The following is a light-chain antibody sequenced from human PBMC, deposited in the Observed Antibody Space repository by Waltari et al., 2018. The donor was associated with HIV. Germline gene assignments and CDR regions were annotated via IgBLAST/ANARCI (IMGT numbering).Light chain of an antibody. J-gene: IGLJ2*01. V-gene: IGLV2-8*01. Sequence: QSALTQPPSASGSPGQSVTISCPGTRNDVGGYDYVSWYKQLPGKAPNLIIYQVTKRPSGVPDRFGGSKSGSTASLTVSGRQAEDEADYYCTSYAGSTFTIFGGGTKLTVL. CDR1: RNDVGGYDY. CDR2: QVT. CDR3: TSYAGSTFTI.